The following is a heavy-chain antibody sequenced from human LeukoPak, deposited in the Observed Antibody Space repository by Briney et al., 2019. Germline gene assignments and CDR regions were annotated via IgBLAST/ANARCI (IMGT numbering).Heavy chain of an antibody. V-gene: IGHV3-23*01. D-gene: IGHD4-23*01. CDR1: GFTFSSTS. CDR2: TVGGGDGT. Sequence: PGGSLRLSCAASGFTFSSTSMSWVRQAPGKGLEWVAVTVGGGDGTYYADSVKGRFTISRDNSKNTLYLQMNSLRAEDTALYYCAKGTAQWELYDYWGQGTLVTVSS. J-gene: IGHJ4*02. CDR3: AKGTAQWELYDY.